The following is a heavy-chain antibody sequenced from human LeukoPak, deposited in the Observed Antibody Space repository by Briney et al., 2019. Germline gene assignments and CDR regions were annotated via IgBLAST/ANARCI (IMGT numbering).Heavy chain of an antibody. J-gene: IGHJ4*02. Sequence: GGSLRLSCAASGFSFSNYAMSWVRQGPRKGLEWVSAIGGSIGSTFYTDSVKGRFTISRDNSKNTLSLQMNSLRVEDTAVYYCVKDFVVVPGLVNYFDYWGQGTLVTVSS. V-gene: IGHV3-23*01. CDR3: VKDFVVVPGLVNYFDY. CDR2: IGGSIGST. D-gene: IGHD2-2*01. CDR1: GFSFSNYA.